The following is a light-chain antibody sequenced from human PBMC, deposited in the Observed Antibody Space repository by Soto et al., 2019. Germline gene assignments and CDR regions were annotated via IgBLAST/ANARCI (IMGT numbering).Light chain of an antibody. CDR1: SSDVGDNNY. V-gene: IGLV2-14*01. J-gene: IGLJ1*01. CDR2: DVT. Sequence: QSALTQPASVSGSPGQSITISCTGTSSDVGDNNYVSWYQQHPGKAPKLMIYDVTHRPSGISNRYSGSKSGNTPSLTISGLQAEDEADYYCSSYTSSSTLYVFGTGTKVTVL. CDR3: SSYTSSSTLYV.